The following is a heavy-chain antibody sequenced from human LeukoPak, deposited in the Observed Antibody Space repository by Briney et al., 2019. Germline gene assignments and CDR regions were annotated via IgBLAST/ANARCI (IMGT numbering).Heavy chain of an antibody. Sequence: ASVKVSCKASGYTFTGYYMHWVRQAPGQGLEWMGWINPNSGGTNYAQKFQGWVTMTRDTSISTAYMELSRLRSDDTAVYYCARVAYSSSWSAFDYWGQGTLVTASS. CDR2: INPNSGGT. V-gene: IGHV1-2*04. CDR3: ARVAYSSSWSAFDY. J-gene: IGHJ4*02. CDR1: GYTFTGYY. D-gene: IGHD6-13*01.